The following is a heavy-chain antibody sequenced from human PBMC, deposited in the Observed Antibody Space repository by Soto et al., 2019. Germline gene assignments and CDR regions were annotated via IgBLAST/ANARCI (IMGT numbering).Heavy chain of an antibody. CDR1: GGTFRKYA. V-gene: IGHV1-69*01. CDR2: FIPIFGKA. CDR3: ATEQYGSGGGWFQP. J-gene: IGHJ5*02. Sequence: QVQLVQSGAEVKKPGSSVKVSCKASGGTFRKYAINWVRLAPGQGLEWMGGFIPIFGKADSAQKFHARVTTTADERMTTGYMELNSLRSEDTAGYYCATEQYGSGGGWFQPWGQVTLVTVSS. D-gene: IGHD6-19*01.